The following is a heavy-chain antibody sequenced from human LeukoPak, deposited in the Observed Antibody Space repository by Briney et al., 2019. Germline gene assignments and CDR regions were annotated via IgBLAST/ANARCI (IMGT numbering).Heavy chain of an antibody. CDR1: GGSISSSSYY. V-gene: IGHV4-39*01. CDR2: IYYSGST. J-gene: IGHJ4*02. D-gene: IGHD3-9*01. Sequence: SETLSLTCTVSGGSISSSSYYWGWIRQPPGKGLEWIGSIYYSGSTYYNPSLKSRVTISVDTSKNQFSLKLSSVTAADTAVYYFAEKGDSLNGFYRTTFDYWGQGTLVTVSS. CDR3: AEKGDSLNGFYRTTFDY.